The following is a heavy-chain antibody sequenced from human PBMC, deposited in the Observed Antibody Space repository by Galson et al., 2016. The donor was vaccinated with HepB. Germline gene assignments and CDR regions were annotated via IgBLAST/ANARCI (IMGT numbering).Heavy chain of an antibody. CDR3: ARGLKRNSSGYLAY. J-gene: IGHJ4*02. V-gene: IGHV4-34*01. CDR1: GGSFSGYC. CDR2: INHSGST. D-gene: IGHD3-22*01. Sequence: TLSLTCGVYGGSFSGYCWSWIRQPPGKGLEWIGEINHSGSTNYNPSLKSRVTISIDTSKNQFSLKLSSVTAADTAVYYCARGLKRNSSGYLAYWGQGTLVTVSS.